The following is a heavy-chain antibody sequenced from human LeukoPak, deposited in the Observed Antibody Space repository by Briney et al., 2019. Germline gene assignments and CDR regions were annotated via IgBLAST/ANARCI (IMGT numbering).Heavy chain of an antibody. CDR1: GGSSSSGSYY. J-gene: IGHJ4*02. D-gene: IGHD5-24*01. V-gene: IGHV4-61*02. CDR3: AREGWIQFPAY. CDR2: IYTSGST. Sequence: SQTLSLTCTVSGGSSSSGSYYWSWIRQPAGKGLELIGRIYTSGSTNYNPSLNSLVTVSVDTSKNQVSLKLSSVTPADTAGYYCAREGWIQFPAYWGQGTLVTVSS.